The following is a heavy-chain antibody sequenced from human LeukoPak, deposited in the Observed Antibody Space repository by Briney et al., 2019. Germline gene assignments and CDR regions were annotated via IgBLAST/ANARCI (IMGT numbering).Heavy chain of an antibody. CDR3: ARGLTSSWSNNWFDP. D-gene: IGHD6-13*01. J-gene: IGHJ5*02. Sequence: GGSLRLXCAASGFTFSSYSMNWVRQAPGKGLEWVSSISSSSRYIYYIDPVKGRFTISRDNAKNSLYLQMNSLRAEDTAVYYCARGLTSSWSNNWFDPWGQGTLVTVSS. V-gene: IGHV3-21*01. CDR1: GFTFSSYS. CDR2: ISSSSRYI.